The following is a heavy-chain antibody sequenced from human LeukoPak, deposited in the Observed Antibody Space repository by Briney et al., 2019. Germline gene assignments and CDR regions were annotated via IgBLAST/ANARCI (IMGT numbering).Heavy chain of an antibody. D-gene: IGHD3-10*01. J-gene: IGHJ6*02. CDR2: ISTSSNTI. CDR3: ARVGSYGMAV. Sequence: PGGSLRLSCAASGFTFSSYNMNGVRQVPGKGLEWVSYISTSSNTIYYADSVKGRFTISRDNAKNSLYLQMNDLRAEDTAVYYCARVGSYGMAVWGQGTTVTVSS. V-gene: IGHV3-48*01. CDR1: GFTFSSYN.